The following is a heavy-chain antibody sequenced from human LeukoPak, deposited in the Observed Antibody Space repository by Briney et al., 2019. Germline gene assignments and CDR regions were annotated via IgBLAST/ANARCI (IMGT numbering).Heavy chain of an antibody. Sequence: PSETLSLTCAVYGGSFSGYYWSWIRQPPGKGLEWIGEINHSGSTNYNPSLKSRVTISVDTSKNQFSLKLSSVTAADTAVYYCARRYDSSGYYYSSYAFDIWGQGTMVTVSS. J-gene: IGHJ3*02. CDR3: ARRYDSSGYYYSSYAFDI. D-gene: IGHD3-22*01. V-gene: IGHV4-34*01. CDR1: GGSFSGYY. CDR2: INHSGST.